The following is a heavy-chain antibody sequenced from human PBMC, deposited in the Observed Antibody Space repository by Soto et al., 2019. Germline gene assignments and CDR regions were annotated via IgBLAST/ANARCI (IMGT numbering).Heavy chain of an antibody. CDR1: DGSISSGAYS. CDR3: ARGPSGDKVDY. D-gene: IGHD7-27*01. J-gene: IGHJ4*02. Sequence: QVQLQESGPRLVKPSQTLSLTCTVSDGSISSGAYSWSWIRQTPENGLQWIGHIYNSGSTYDTYKTHSLNGRLTISIDMSNNQFSLNLHSVTAADTAVYYCARGPSGDKVDYWGQGTLVTVSS. V-gene: IGHV4-30-4*01. CDR2: IYNSGST.